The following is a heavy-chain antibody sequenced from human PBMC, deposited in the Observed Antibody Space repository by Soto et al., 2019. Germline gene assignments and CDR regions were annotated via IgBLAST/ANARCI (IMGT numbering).Heavy chain of an antibody. D-gene: IGHD1-26*01. J-gene: IGHJ4*02. CDR3: ASSIEGATSEFDH. CDR2: IFHSGIT. Sequence: QVQLQESGPGLVKPSGTLSLICGVSGASISSSIWWSWVRQPPGRGLEWIGEIFHSGITNYNASLQSRVAISVDKSNNQFSLRLDSVTAADTAVYYCASSIEGATSEFDHWGQGTLVTVSS. V-gene: IGHV4-4*02. CDR1: GASISSSIW.